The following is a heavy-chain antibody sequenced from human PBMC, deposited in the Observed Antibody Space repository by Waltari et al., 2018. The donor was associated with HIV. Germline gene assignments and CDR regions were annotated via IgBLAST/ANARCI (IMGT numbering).Heavy chain of an antibody. CDR3: ARRRAQGDFDY. CDR1: GYSLSRGYN. D-gene: IGHD1-26*01. V-gene: IGHV4-38-2*01. J-gene: IGHJ4*02. CDR2: TSYSEGT. Sequence: QVQLQESGPGLVKPSETLSLICAVSGYSLSRGYNWGWIRQPPGEGLEWIGSTSYSEGTYYNPSLRSRVTISLDTSKNQFSQNLNSVTAADTAVYFCARRRAQGDFDYWGQGTLVTVTS.